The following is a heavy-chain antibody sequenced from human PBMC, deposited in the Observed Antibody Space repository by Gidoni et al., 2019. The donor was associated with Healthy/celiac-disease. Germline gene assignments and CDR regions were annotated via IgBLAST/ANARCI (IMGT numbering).Heavy chain of an antibody. D-gene: IGHD6-13*01. V-gene: IGHV4-39*01. Sequence: QLQLQESGPGLVKPSETLSLTCTVSGGSISSSSYYWGWIRQPPGKGLEWIGSIYYSGSTYYNPSLKSRVTISVDTSKNQFSLKLSSVTAADTAVYYCATTRIAAADLYGMDVWGQGTTVTVSS. CDR3: ATTRIAAADLYGMDV. J-gene: IGHJ6*02. CDR2: IYYSGST. CDR1: GGSISSSSYY.